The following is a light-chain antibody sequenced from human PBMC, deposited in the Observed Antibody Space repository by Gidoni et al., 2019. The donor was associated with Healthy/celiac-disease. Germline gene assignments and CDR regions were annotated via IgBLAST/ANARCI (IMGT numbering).Light chain of an antibody. CDR3: KQLEG. CDR2: AAS. J-gene: IGKJ4*01. Sequence: ISSYLAWYQQKPGKAPKLLIYAASTLQSGVPSRFSGSGSGTEFTLTISSLQPEDFATYYCKQLEGFGGGTKVEIK. CDR1: ISSY. V-gene: IGKV1-9*01.